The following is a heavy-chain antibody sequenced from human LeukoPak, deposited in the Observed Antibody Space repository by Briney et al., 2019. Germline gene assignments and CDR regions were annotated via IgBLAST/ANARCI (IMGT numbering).Heavy chain of an antibody. CDR2: IRYDGSNK. D-gene: IGHD3-10*01. V-gene: IGHV3-30*02. J-gene: IGHJ4*02. CDR3: AREVRGSGSYGFDY. CDR1: GFTFSSYG. Sequence: GGSLRLSCAASGFTFSSYGMHWVRQAPGKGLEWVAFIRYDGSNKYYADSVKGRFTISRDNAKNSLYLQMNSLRAEDTAVYYCAREVRGSGSYGFDYWGQGTLVTVSS.